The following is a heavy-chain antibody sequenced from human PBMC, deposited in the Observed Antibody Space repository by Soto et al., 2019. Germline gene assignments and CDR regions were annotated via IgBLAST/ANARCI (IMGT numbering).Heavy chain of an antibody. CDR1: GGSISSYY. Sequence: SETLSLTCTVSGGSISSYYWSWIRQPPGKGLEWIGYIYYSGSTNYNPSLKSRVTISVDTSKNQFSLQLSSVTAADTAVYYCARHENGDDFWSGYYLDYWGQGTLVTVSS. J-gene: IGHJ4*02. D-gene: IGHD3-3*01. V-gene: IGHV4-59*08. CDR2: IYYSGST. CDR3: ARHENGDDFWSGYYLDY.